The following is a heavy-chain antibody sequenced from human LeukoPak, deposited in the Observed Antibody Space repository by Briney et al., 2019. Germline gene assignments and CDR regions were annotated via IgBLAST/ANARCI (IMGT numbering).Heavy chain of an antibody. Sequence: SETLSLTCAVYAGSFSGYYWSWIRQPPGKGLEWIGEINHSGSTNYNPSLKSRVTISVDTSKNQFSLKLSSVTAADTAVYYCASRGYCSSTSCYTGSYYYYYYMDVWGKGTTVTVSS. CDR3: ASRGYCSSTSCYTGSYYYYYYMDV. CDR2: INHSGST. CDR1: AGSFSGYY. D-gene: IGHD2-2*02. V-gene: IGHV4-34*01. J-gene: IGHJ6*03.